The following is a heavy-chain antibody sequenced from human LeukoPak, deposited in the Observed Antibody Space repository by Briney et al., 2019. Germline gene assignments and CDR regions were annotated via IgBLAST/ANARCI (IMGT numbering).Heavy chain of an antibody. CDR3: AKDIGPKDYDFLSGYYRHPLYYYCMDV. D-gene: IGHD3-3*01. CDR1: GFTFDDYA. CDR2: ISWNSGRI. J-gene: IGHJ6*02. Sequence: GRSLRLSCAASGFTFDDYAMDWVRQAQGKGLEWDSGISWNSGRIVYADSVKGRFTISRDNAKNSLYLQMNSLSAEYTALYYCAKDIGPKDYDFLSGYYRHPLYYYCMDVWGQGTSVTVSS. V-gene: IGHV3-9*01.